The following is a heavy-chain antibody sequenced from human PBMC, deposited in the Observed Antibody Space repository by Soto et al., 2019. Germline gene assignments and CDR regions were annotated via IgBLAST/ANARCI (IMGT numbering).Heavy chain of an antibody. D-gene: IGHD2-15*01. V-gene: IGHV1-69*12. CDR2: IIPIFGTA. J-gene: IGHJ6*02. CDR3: ARGEVGAAIWSPYYVGMDV. CDR1: GGTFSSYA. Sequence: QVQLVQSGAEVKKPGSSVKVSCKASGGTFSSYAISWVRQAPGQGLEWMGGIIPIFGTANYAQKFQGRVNIDADESTSSAYIELSSLRSEETAVYYCARGEVGAAIWSPYYVGMDVGGQGTTVNVSS.